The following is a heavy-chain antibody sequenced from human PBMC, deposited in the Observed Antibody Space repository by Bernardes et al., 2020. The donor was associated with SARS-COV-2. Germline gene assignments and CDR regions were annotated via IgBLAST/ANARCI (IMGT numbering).Heavy chain of an antibody. V-gene: IGHV3-7*01. CDR2: IKRDGSET. J-gene: IGHJ5*01. D-gene: IGHD4-17*01. CDR3: ATEDGEWLES. CDR1: GFSFNNYA. Sequence: GGSLRLSCAASGFSFNNYAMHWVRQAPGKGLEWVANIKRDGSETYYVDSVKGRFTISRDNAKNLVFLQMNNLRVEDTALYRCATEDGEWLESWGQGTLVTVSS.